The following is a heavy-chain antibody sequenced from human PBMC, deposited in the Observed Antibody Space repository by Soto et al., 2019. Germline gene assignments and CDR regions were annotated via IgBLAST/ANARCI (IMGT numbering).Heavy chain of an antibody. CDR3: AKPAYYDFWSGYYFPDDY. J-gene: IGHJ4*02. Sequence: GGSLRLSCAASGSTFSSYAMSWVRQAPGKGLEWVSAISGSGGSTYYADSVKGRFTISRDNSKNTLYLQMNSLRAEDTAVYYCAKPAYYDFWSGYYFPDDYWGQGTLVTV. V-gene: IGHV3-23*01. CDR2: ISGSGGST. CDR1: GSTFSSYA. D-gene: IGHD3-3*01.